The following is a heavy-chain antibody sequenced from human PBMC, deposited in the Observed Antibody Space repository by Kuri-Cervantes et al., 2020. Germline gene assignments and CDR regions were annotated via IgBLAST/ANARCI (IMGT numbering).Heavy chain of an antibody. CDR3: ARDRTPTIITSGLWYFDL. Sequence: ASVKVSCKASGYTFTGYYMHWVRQAPGQGLEWMGWINPNSGGTSFAQKFQGRVTMTRDTSISTAYMELSRLRSDDTAVYYCARDRTPTIITSGLWYFDLWGRGTLVTVSS. J-gene: IGHJ2*01. CDR1: GYTFTGYY. CDR2: INPNSGGT. V-gene: IGHV1-2*02. D-gene: IGHD3-9*01.